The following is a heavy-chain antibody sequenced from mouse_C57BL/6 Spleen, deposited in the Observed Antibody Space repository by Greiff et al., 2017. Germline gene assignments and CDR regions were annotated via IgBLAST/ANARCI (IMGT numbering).Heavy chain of an antibody. Sequence: VKLVESGAELVKPGASVKISCKASGYAFSSYWMNWVKQRPGKGLEWIGQIYPGDGDTNYNGKFKGKATLTADKSSSTAYMQLRSLTSEDSAVYFCAYYGSSPWFAYWGQGTLVTVSA. V-gene: IGHV1-80*01. D-gene: IGHD1-1*01. CDR2: IYPGDGDT. J-gene: IGHJ3*01. CDR1: GYAFSSYW. CDR3: AYYGSSPWFAY.